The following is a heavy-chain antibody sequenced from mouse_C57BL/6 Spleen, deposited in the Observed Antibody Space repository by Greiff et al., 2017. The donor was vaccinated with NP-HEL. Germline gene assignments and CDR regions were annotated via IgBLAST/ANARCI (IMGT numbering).Heavy chain of an antibody. V-gene: IGHV1-52*01. D-gene: IGHD1-1*01. CDR2: IDPSDSET. Sequence: QVQLQQPGAELVRPGSSVKLSCKASGYTFTSYWMHWVKQRPIQGLEWIGNIDPSDSETHYNQKFKDKATLTVDKSSSTAYMQLSSLTSEDSAVYYCARGYYGSPWFAYWGQGTLVIVSA. J-gene: IGHJ3*01. CDR3: ARGYYGSPWFAY. CDR1: GYTFTSYW.